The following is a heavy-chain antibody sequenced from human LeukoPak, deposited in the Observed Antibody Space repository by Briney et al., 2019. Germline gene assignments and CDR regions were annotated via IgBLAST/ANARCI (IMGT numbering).Heavy chain of an antibody. D-gene: IGHD3-3*01. CDR1: GFTFSSYA. CDR2: ISGSGGST. J-gene: IGHJ4*02. CDR3: AKGRITIFGVVSALDY. Sequence: QPGGSLRLSCAASGFTFSSYAMSWVRQAPGKGLEWVSAISGSGGSTYYADSVKGRFTISRDNSKNTLYLQMNSLRAEDTAVYYCAKGRITIFGVVSALDYWGQGTLVIVSS. V-gene: IGHV3-23*01.